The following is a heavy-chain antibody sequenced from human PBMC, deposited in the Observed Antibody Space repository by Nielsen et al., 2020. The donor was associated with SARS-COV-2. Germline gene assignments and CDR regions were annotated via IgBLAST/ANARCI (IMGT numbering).Heavy chain of an antibody. CDR2: INPSGGST. D-gene: IGHD1-1*01. Sequence: ASAMVSCKASGYTFTSYYMHWVRQAPGQGLEWMGIINPSGGSTSYAQKFQGRVTMTRDTSTSTVYMELSSLRSDDTAVYYCARERRTHYMDVWGNGTTVTVSS. CDR1: GYTFTSYY. V-gene: IGHV1-46*01. CDR3: ARERRTHYMDV. J-gene: IGHJ6*03.